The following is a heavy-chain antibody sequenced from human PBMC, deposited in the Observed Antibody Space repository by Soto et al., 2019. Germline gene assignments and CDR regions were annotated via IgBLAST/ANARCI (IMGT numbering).Heavy chain of an antibody. CDR3: ARDYKWNYVRGPVRRFWFDT. CDR2: ISAYNGNT. V-gene: IGHV1-18*04. J-gene: IGHJ5*02. Sequence: GASVKVSCKASGYTFTSYGISWVRQAPGQGLEWMGWISAYNGNTNYAQKLQGRVTMTTDTSTSTAYMELRSLRSDDTAVYYCARDYKWNYVRGPVRRFWFDTWGQGTLVTVSS. CDR1: GYTFTSYG. D-gene: IGHD1-7*01.